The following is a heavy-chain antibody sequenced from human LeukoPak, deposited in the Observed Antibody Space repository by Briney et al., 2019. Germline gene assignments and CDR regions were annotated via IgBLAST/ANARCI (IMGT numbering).Heavy chain of an antibody. V-gene: IGHV4-39*07. Sequence: SETLSLTCTVSGASITTSSYYWGWIRQPPGKGLEWIGVIYYSGSTYYSPSLKSRVTISIDTSKNQFSLRLSSVTAADTAVYYCARVSRGNSVGGDYWGQGTLVTVSS. CDR3: ARVSRGNSVGGDY. CDR2: IYYSGST. CDR1: GASITTSSYY. J-gene: IGHJ4*02. D-gene: IGHD4-23*01.